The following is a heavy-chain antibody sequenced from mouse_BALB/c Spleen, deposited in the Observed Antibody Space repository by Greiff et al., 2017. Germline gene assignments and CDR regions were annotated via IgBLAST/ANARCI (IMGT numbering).Heavy chain of an antibody. CDR2: IYPGSGST. CDR3: TRADGSSPAWFAY. J-gene: IGHJ3*01. CDR1: GYTFTSYW. V-gene: IGHV1S22*01. Sequence: LQQPGSELVRPGASVMLSCKASGYTFTSYWMHWVKQRPGQGLEWIGNIYPGSGSTNYDEKFKSKATLTVDTSSSTAYMQLSSLTSEDSAVYYCTRADGSSPAWFAYWGQGTLVTVSA. D-gene: IGHD1-1*01.